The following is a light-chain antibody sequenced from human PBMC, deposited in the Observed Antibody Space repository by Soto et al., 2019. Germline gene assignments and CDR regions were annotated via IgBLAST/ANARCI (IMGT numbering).Light chain of an antibody. J-gene: IGLJ3*02. CDR1: SSNIGNNF. V-gene: IGLV1-47*02. CDR3: STWDASLSGRV. CDR2: SDD. Sequence: QSVLTQPPSASGTPGQKVTISCSGASSNIGNNFVSWYQQVPGTAPKLLIYSDDQRPSGVPDRVSGSKSGTSASLAISGLRSEDEADYYCSTWDASLSGRVFGGGTPLTVL.